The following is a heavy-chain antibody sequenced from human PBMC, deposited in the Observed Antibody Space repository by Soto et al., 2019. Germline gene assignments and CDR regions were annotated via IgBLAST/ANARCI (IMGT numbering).Heavy chain of an antibody. CDR3: AGSRIAAAGALDY. V-gene: IGHV3-11*03. Sequence: GGSLRLSCAASGFTFSDYYMSWIRQAPGKGLEWVSYISSSSSYTNYADSVKGRFTISRDNAKNSLYLQMNSLRAEDTAVYYCAGSRIAAAGALDYWGQGTLVTVSS. CDR2: ISSSSSYT. J-gene: IGHJ4*02. CDR1: GFTFSDYY. D-gene: IGHD6-13*01.